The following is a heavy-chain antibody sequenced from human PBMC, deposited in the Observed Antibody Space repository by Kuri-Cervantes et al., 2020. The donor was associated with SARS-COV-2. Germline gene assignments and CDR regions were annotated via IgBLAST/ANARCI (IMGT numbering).Heavy chain of an antibody. Sequence: GGSLRLSCAASGFTFSSYSMNWVRQAPGKGLEWVSSISSSSYIYYADSVKGRFTISRDNAKNSLYLQMNSLRAEDTAMYYCARTINQGDSGYETLYYYMDVWGKGTTVTVSS. CDR3: ARTINQGDSGYETLYYYMDV. CDR1: GFTFSSYS. D-gene: IGHD5-12*01. V-gene: IGHV3-21*01. CDR2: ISSSSYI. J-gene: IGHJ6*03.